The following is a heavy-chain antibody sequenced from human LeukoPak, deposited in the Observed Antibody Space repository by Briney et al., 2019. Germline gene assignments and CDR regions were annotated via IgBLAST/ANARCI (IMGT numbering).Heavy chain of an antibody. V-gene: IGHV3-53*01. CDR1: GFTVSNNY. J-gene: IGHJ4*02. D-gene: IGHD6-6*01. CDR2: IYSGGGT. CDR3: ARKLSSSSNY. Sequence: GGSLRLSCVASGFTVSNNYMSWVRQAPGKGLDWVSIIYSGGGTYYADSVKGRFTISRDSSKNTLYLQMNSLRAEDTAVYYCARKLSSSSNYWGQGTLVTVSS.